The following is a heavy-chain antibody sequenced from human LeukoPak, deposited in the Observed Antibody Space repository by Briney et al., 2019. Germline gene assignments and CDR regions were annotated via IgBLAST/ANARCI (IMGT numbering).Heavy chain of an antibody. Sequence: SETLSLTCTVSGGSTSSSSYYWGWIRQPPGKGLEWIGSIYYSGSTYYNPSLKSRVTISVDTSKNQFSLKLSSVTAADTAVYYCARHLYSYAWHFDCWGQGTLVTVSS. J-gene: IGHJ4*02. D-gene: IGHD2-2*01. V-gene: IGHV4-39*01. CDR2: IYYSGST. CDR1: GGSTSSSSYY. CDR3: ARHLYSYAWHFDC.